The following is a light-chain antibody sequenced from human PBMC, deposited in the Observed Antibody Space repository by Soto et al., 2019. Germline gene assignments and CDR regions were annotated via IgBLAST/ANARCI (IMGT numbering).Light chain of an antibody. CDR3: HQYGSSPLYT. V-gene: IGKV3-20*01. CDR2: GAS. CDR1: QSVSSSY. J-gene: IGKJ2*01. Sequence: EIVLTQSPGTLSLSPRERATLSCRASQSVSSSYLAWYQQKPGQAPRLLIYGASSRATGIPDRFSGSGSGTDFTLTISRLEPEDFAVYYCHQYGSSPLYTFGQGTKLEIK.